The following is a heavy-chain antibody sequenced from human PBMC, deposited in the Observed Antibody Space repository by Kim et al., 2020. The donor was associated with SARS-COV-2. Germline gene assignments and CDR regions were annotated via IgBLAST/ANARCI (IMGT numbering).Heavy chain of an antibody. V-gene: IGHV4-59*08. Sequence: SETLSLTCTVSGGSISSYYWSWIRQPPGKGLEWIGYIYYSGSTNYNPSLKSRVTISVDTSKNQFSLKLSSVTAADTAVYYCARHGTVDTAMFDYWGQGTLVTVSS. CDR2: IYYSGST. D-gene: IGHD5-18*01. J-gene: IGHJ4*02. CDR1: GGSISSYY. CDR3: ARHGTVDTAMFDY.